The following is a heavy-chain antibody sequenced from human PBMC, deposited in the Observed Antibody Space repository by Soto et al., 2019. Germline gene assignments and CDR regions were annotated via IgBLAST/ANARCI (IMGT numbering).Heavy chain of an antibody. CDR2: IRQDGSEK. V-gene: IGHV3-7*04. CDR3: AREIVVARGASYFDY. Sequence: EVQLVESGGTLVQPGGSLRLSCVGSGFTFSSNWMTWVRQAPGKGLEWVGNIRQDGSEKNYVDSVKGRFTISRDNAKNSLYLEMNSLRAEEAAVYYCAREIVVARGASYFDYWGPGTLVTVSS. J-gene: IGHJ4*02. D-gene: IGHD2-2*01. CDR1: GFTFSSNW.